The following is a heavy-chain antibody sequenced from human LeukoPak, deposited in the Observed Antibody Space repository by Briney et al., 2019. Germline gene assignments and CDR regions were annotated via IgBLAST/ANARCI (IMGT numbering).Heavy chain of an antibody. V-gene: IGHV3-30*02. CDR2: IQDGESNK. D-gene: IGHD2-15*01. J-gene: IGHJ6*03. CDR3: AKQMVERPHYYYMDV. CDR1: GFIFSSFE. Sequence: GGSLRLSCAASGFIFSSFEMHWVRQAPGKGLEWVAFIQDGESNKFYADSVRGPFTISRDNSENTLFLQMNSLRAEDTALYYCAKQMVERPHYYYMDVWGKGTTVTVSS.